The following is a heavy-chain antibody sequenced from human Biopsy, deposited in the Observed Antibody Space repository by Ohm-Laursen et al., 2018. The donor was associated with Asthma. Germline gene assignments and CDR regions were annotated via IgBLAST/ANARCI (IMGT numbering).Heavy chain of an antibody. J-gene: IGHJ4*02. CDR2: ISYTGSA. CDR1: GGSMSSSSYY. D-gene: IGHD7-27*01. CDR3: ARHWDWGSFFDY. V-gene: IGHV4-39*01. Sequence: TLSLTCIVSGGSMSSSSYYWGWIRQPPGKGLEWMGSISYTGSAYHNPSLKSRVTISVDTSKNHFSLKLISVTAADTAVYYCARHWDWGSFFDYWGQGILVTVSS.